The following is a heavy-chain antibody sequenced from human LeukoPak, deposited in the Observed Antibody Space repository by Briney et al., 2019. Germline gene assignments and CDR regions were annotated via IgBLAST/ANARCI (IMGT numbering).Heavy chain of an antibody. V-gene: IGHV1-69*05. CDR2: IIPIFGTA. Sequence: SVKVSCKASGGTFSSYAISWVRQAPEQGLEWMGGIIPIFGTANYAQKFQGRVTITTDESTSTAYMELSSLRSEGTAVYYCATRPGYSSSWYSWGQGTMVTVSS. CDR3: ATRPGYSSSWYS. CDR1: GGTFSSYA. D-gene: IGHD6-13*01. J-gene: IGHJ3*01.